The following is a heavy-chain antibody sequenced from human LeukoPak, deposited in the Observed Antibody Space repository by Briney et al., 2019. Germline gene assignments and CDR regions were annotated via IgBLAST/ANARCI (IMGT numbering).Heavy chain of an antibody. Sequence: GGSLRLSCAASGFTFDDYAMHWVRQAPGKGLEWVSGINWRSDTIVYADSVKGRFAISRDNAKNSLYLQMNSLRAEDTAVYYCARANLSTTAAIAVAGTGNWFDPWGQGTLVTVSS. CDR2: INWRSDTI. CDR1: GFTFDDYA. CDR3: ARANLSTTAAIAVAGTGNWFDP. J-gene: IGHJ5*02. D-gene: IGHD6-19*01. V-gene: IGHV3-9*01.